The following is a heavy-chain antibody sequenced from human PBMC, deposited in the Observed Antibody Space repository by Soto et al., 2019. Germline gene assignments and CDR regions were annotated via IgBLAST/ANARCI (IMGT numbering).Heavy chain of an antibody. D-gene: IGHD6-19*01. Sequence: SETLSLTCAVTCGSISSSNWWTWVRQPPGEGLEWVGEISRSGTTNYKPSLKSRVSISVDKSRNEFSLNLGSVTAADTAMYYCARDSASSGVFTWGQGTMVTVSS. J-gene: IGHJ3*01. CDR3: ARDSASSGVFT. V-gene: IGHV4-4*02. CDR1: CGSISSSNW. CDR2: ISRSGTT.